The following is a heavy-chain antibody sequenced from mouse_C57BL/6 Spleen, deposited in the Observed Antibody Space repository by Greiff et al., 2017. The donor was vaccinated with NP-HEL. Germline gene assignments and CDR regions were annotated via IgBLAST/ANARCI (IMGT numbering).Heavy chain of an antibody. CDR3: ARDDGYDGGAMDY. Sequence: DVHLVESGGGLVQPGGSLKLSYAASGFTFSDYYMYWVRQTPEKRLEWVAYISNGGGSTYYPDTVKGRFTISRDNAKNTLYLQMSRLKSEDTAMYYCARDDGYDGGAMDYWGQGTSVTVSS. CDR1: GFTFSDYY. J-gene: IGHJ4*01. D-gene: IGHD2-3*01. CDR2: ISNGGGST. V-gene: IGHV5-12*01.